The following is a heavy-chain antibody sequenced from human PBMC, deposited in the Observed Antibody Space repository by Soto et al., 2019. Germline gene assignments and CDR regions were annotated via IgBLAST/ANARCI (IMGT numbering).Heavy chain of an antibody. V-gene: IGHV4-59*12. CDR2: IYYSGST. Sequence: PSETLSLTCTVSGGSISSYYWSWIRQPPGKGLEWIGYIYYSGSTNYNPSLKSRVTISVDTSKNQFSLKLTSVTAADTAVYYCVRDRVRGSRTYAGFDPWGQGTLVTVSS. CDR3: VRDRVRGSRTYAGFDP. CDR1: GGSISSYY. D-gene: IGHD3-16*01. J-gene: IGHJ5*02.